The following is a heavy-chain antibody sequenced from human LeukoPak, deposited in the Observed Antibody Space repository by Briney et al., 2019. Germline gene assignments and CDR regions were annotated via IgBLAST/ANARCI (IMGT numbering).Heavy chain of an antibody. V-gene: IGHV3-11*01. Sequence: GGSLRLSCAASGFTFSDYYMSWIREAPGKGLEWVSYISSSGSTNYYEDSVKGRFTISRDNAKNPLYLQMNSLRAEDTAVYYCARVQPHYYDSSGYPPDYWGQGTLVTVSS. CDR1: GFTFSDYY. D-gene: IGHD3-22*01. J-gene: IGHJ4*02. CDR3: ARVQPHYYDSSGYPPDY. CDR2: ISSSGSTN.